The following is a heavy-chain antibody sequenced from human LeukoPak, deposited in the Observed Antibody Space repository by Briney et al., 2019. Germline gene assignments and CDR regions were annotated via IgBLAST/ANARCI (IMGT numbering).Heavy chain of an antibody. CDR3: ARAGYSSGWLFDY. CDR1: GGSFSGFY. D-gene: IGHD6-19*01. CDR2: INHSGST. Sequence: SETLSLTCAVYGGSFSGFYWTWIRQPPGKGLEWIGEINHSGSTNYNPSLKSRVTISVDTSKNQFSLKLSSVTAADTAVYYCARAGYSSGWLFDYWGQGTLVTVSS. V-gene: IGHV4-34*01. J-gene: IGHJ4*02.